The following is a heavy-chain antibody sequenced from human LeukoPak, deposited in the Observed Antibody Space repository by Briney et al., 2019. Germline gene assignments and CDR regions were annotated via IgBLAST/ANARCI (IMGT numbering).Heavy chain of an antibody. Sequence: GGSLRLSCAASGFTVSSNYMSWVRQAPGEGLEWVSVIYSGGSTYYADSVKGRFTISRDNSKNTLYLQMNSLRAEDTAVYYCARCASNGSSGWRWYAFDIWGQGTMVTVSS. D-gene: IGHD6-19*01. CDR2: IYSGGST. CDR3: ARCASNGSSGWRWYAFDI. V-gene: IGHV3-66*01. CDR1: GFTVSSNY. J-gene: IGHJ3*02.